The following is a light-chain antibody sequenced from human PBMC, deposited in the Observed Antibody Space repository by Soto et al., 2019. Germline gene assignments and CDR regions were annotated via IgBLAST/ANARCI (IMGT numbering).Light chain of an antibody. V-gene: IGKV3D-20*02. CDR2: GAS. CDR3: QQRSDRLPIT. CDR1: QSVSSGH. J-gene: IGKJ5*01. Sequence: EIVLTQSPGTLCLSPGERATLSCRASQSVSSGHLAWYQQKPGQAPRLLISGASSRATGIPARFSGSGSGTDFTLTISSLEPEDSAVYYCQQRSDRLPITFGQGTRLEIK.